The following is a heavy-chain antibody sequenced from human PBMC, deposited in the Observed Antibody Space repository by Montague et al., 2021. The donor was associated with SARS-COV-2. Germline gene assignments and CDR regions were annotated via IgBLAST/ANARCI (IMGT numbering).Heavy chain of an antibody. CDR2: IRWVRGDR. J-gene: IGHJ4*02. V-gene: IGHV3-9*01. D-gene: IGHD5-12*01. Sequence: SLRLSCAASGFIVGDYAMHWVRQRPGKGLEWVSSIRWVRGDRSYAASVKGRFSISRDDAKNSLYLQMDSLRPEDTALYYCGKASASNARWMQSPIDYWGQGTPAIVSS. CDR3: GKASASNARWMQSPIDY. CDR1: GFIVGDYA.